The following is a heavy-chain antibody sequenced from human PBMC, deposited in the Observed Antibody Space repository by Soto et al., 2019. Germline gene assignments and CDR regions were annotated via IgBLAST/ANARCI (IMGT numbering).Heavy chain of an antibody. V-gene: IGHV1-2*02. CDR2: INPNSGGT. CDR1: GYTFTGYY. CDR3: ARDSGYGSGNSVNHYLDY. Sequence: ASVKVSCKASGYTFTGYYMHWVRQAPGQGLEWMGWINPNSGGTNYAQKFQGRVTMSRDNAKNSVYLQMDSLRAEDTAIYYCARDSGYGSGNSVNHYLDYWGHGTLVTVSS. J-gene: IGHJ4*01. D-gene: IGHD3-10*01.